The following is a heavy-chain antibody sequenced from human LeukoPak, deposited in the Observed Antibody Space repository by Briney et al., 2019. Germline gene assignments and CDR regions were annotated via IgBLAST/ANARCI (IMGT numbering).Heavy chain of an antibody. CDR2: ISGSGGST. J-gene: IGHJ4*02. CDR1: GFTFSSYA. CDR3: AKPWFGEQGVFDY. V-gene: IGHV3-23*01. Sequence: GGSLRLSCAASGFTFSSYAMSWVRQAPGKELEWVSAISGSGGSTYYANSVKGRFTISRDNSKNTLYLQMNSLRAEDTAVYYCAKPWFGEQGVFDYWGQGTLVTVPS. D-gene: IGHD3-10*01.